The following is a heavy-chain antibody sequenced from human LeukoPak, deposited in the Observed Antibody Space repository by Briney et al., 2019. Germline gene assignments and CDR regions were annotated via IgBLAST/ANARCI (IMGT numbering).Heavy chain of an antibody. Sequence: ASVKVSCTAAGYTFTGYYMFSVRQAPGQGLEWMGRINPNSGGTNYAQKFQGRVTMTRDTSISTAYMELSRLRSDDTAVYYCARGYCSGGSCYSVENWFDPWGQGTLVTVSS. V-gene: IGHV1-2*06. J-gene: IGHJ5*02. CDR3: ARGYCSGGSCYSVENWFDP. D-gene: IGHD2-15*01. CDR2: INPNSGGT. CDR1: GYTFTGYY.